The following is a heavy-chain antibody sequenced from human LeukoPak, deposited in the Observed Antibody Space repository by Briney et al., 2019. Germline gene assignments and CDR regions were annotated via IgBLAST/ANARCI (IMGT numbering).Heavy chain of an antibody. CDR1: GDTVSGNSAVA. Sequence: PSQTLSLTCAISGDTVSGNSAVAWYWLRQSTSRGLEWLGRTLCRSKWNYDYAVSVKSRITINPDTSKNQFSLHLNSVTPEDTAVYYCARGRDSGFDYWGQGTLVTVSS. V-gene: IGHV6-1*01. J-gene: IGHJ4*02. CDR3: ARGRDSGFDY. CDR2: TLCRSKWNY. D-gene: IGHD3-22*01.